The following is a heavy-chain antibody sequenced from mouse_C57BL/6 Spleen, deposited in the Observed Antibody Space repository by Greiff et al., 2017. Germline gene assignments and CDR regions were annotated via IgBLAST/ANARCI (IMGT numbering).Heavy chain of an antibody. J-gene: IGHJ2*01. D-gene: IGHD1-1*01. V-gene: IGHV1-64*01. CDR2: IHPNSGST. CDR3: ARSPYYYGSVDHFDY. CDR1: GYTFTSYW. Sequence: QVQLKQPGAELVKPGASVKLSCKASGYTFTSYWMHWVKQRPGQGLEWIGMIHPNSGSTNYNEKFKSKATLTVDKSSSTAYMQLSSLTSEDSAVYYCARSPYYYGSVDHFDYWGQGTTLTVSS.